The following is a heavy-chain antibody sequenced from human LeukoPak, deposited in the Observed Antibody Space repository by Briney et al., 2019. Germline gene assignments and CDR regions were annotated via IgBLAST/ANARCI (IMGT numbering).Heavy chain of an antibody. CDR3: ARDGDIVLMVYAKGPTGPPDY. J-gene: IGHJ4*02. CDR1: GFTFSSYA. CDR2: ISYDGSNK. V-gene: IGHV3-30-3*01. D-gene: IGHD2-8*01. Sequence: PGGSLRLSCAASGFTFSSYAMHWVRQAPGKGLEWVAVISYDGSNKYYADSVKGRFTISRDNSKNTLYLQMNSLRAEDTAVYYCARDGDIVLMVYAKGPTGPPDYWGQGTLVTVSS.